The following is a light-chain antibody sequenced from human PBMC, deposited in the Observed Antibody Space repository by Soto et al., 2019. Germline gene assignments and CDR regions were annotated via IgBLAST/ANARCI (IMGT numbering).Light chain of an antibody. CDR3: QQYNNLPPWT. CDR2: AAS. Sequence: EIVMTQSPATLSVSPGERATLSCRASQSVSSNLAWYQQKPGQAPRLLIYAASTRTTGIPARFSGSGSGTEFTLTISSLQSEDVAVYYCQQYNNLPPWTFGQGTKVEIK. CDR1: QSVSSN. V-gene: IGKV3-15*01. J-gene: IGKJ1*01.